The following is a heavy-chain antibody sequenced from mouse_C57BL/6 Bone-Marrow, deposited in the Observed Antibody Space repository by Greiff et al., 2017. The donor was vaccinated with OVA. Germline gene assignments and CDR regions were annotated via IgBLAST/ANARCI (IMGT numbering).Heavy chain of an antibody. Sequence: EVQLQQSGPGLVKPSQSLSLTCSVTGYSITSGYYWNWIRQFPGNKLEWMGYISYDGSNNYNPSLKNRISITRDTSKNQFFLKLNSVTTEDTATYYCARVTTETAYYFDYWGQGTTLTVSS. D-gene: IGHD2-2*01. V-gene: IGHV3-6*01. CDR2: ISYDGSN. J-gene: IGHJ2*01. CDR1: GYSITSGYY. CDR3: ARVTTETAYYFDY.